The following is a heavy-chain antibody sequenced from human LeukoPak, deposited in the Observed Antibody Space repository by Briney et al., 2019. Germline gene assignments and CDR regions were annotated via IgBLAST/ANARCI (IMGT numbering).Heavy chain of an antibody. CDR3: ARDRGRYCSSTSCYDYYYYYMDV. CDR1: GGSISSYY. V-gene: IGHV4-59*12. Sequence: SETLSLTCTVSGGSISSYYWSWIRQPPGKGLEWIGYIYYSGSTNYNPSLKSRVTISVDTSKNQFSLKLSSVTAADTAVYYCARDRGRYCSSTSCYDYYYYYMDVWGKGTTVTVSS. J-gene: IGHJ6*03. CDR2: IYYSGST. D-gene: IGHD2-2*01.